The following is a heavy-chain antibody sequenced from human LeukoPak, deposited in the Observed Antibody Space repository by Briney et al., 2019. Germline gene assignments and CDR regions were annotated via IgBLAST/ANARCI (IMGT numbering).Heavy chain of an antibody. V-gene: IGHV3-30*04. CDR3: ARAHAFDI. J-gene: IGHJ3*02. CDR1: GFTFTNFA. CDR2: VSSDGSNQ. Sequence: GGSLRLSCAASGFTFTNFAMHWVRQAPGKGLEWVTLVSSDGSNQYYADSVKGRFTVSRDNSNNTLSLQMNSLRPEDTAVYYCARAHAFDIWGQGTMVIVSS.